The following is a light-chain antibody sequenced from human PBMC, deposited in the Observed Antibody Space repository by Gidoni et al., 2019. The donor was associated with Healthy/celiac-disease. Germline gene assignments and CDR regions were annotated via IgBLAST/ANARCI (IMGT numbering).Light chain of an antibody. CDR2: GAF. J-gene: IGKJ1*01. V-gene: IGKV3-20*01. CDR3: QQYGDSPWT. Sequence: EIVLTQSPGTLSLSPGERATLSCRASQSVSSSKLAWYQQKVGQAPRLLIYGAFSSATGIPDRFSGSGSGTDFTLTINRLEPEDVAVYYCQQYGDSPWTFGQGTKVEIK. CDR1: QSVSSSK.